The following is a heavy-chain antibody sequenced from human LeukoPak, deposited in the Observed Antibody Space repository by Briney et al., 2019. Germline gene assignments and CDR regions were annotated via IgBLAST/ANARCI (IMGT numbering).Heavy chain of an antibody. Sequence: GSLRLSCAASEFTFSSYSMNWVRQAPGKGLEWVSYITNSGNSKSYADSVKGRFTNSRDNTKNSLYLQMNGLRAEDTAVYYCARRQGHWFDPWSQGTLVTVSS. CDR1: EFTFSSYS. CDR2: ITNSGNSK. V-gene: IGHV3-48*01. J-gene: IGHJ5*02. CDR3: ARRQGHWFDP.